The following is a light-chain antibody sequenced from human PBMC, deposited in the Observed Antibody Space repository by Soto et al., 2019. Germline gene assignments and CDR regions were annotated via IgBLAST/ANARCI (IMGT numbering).Light chain of an antibody. CDR3: QQYNSYWT. CDR2: AAS. V-gene: IGKV1-39*01. J-gene: IGKJ1*01. CDR1: QSISSY. Sequence: DIQMTQSPSSLSASVGDRVTITCRASQSISSYFNWYQQKPGKAPKLLIYAASNLQSGVPSRFSGSGSGTDFTLTISSLQPDDFATYYCQQYNSYWTFGQGTKVDIK.